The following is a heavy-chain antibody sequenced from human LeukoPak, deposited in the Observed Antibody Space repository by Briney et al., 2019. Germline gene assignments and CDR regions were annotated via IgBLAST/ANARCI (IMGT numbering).Heavy chain of an antibody. J-gene: IGHJ4*02. V-gene: IGHV3-30*03. CDR3: ARDRDSTTYYDFWSGYFPFDY. CDR2: ISYDGSNK. Sequence: GGSLRLSCAASGFTFSSYSMNWVRQAPGKGLEWVAVISYDGSNKYYADSVKGRFTTSRDNSKNTLYLQMNSLRAEDTAVYYCARDRDSTTYYDFWSGYFPFDYWGQGTLVTVSS. CDR1: GFTFSSYS. D-gene: IGHD3-3*01.